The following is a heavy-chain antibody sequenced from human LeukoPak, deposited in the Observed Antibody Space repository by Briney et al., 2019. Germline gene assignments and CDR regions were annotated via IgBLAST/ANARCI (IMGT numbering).Heavy chain of an antibody. V-gene: IGHV3-53*01. CDR2: IYSGGAI. CDR3: AKGNYYDSSDYYYYFDY. Sequence: GGSLRLSCVASGFAVGSNYMSWVRQAPGKGLEWVSLIYSGGAIRYADSVKGRFTISRDNSKNTLYLQMNSLRAEDTAVYYCAKGNYYDSSDYYYYFDYWGQGTLVTVSS. J-gene: IGHJ4*02. CDR1: GFAVGSNY. D-gene: IGHD3-22*01.